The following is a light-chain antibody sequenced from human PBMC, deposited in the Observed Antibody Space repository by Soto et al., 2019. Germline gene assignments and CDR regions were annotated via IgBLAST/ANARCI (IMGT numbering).Light chain of an antibody. CDR1: QTVDNNY. CDR2: GAC. Sequence: EIVLTQSPGTLSLSPGERATLSCRASQTVDNNYFAWFHQKPGQPPRLLIYGACSRATGIPDRFSARGSGTNFTLTISRLEPEDFAVYYCHQDARTPRTFGQGTKVEIK. CDR3: HQDARTPRT. V-gene: IGKV3-20*01. J-gene: IGKJ1*01.